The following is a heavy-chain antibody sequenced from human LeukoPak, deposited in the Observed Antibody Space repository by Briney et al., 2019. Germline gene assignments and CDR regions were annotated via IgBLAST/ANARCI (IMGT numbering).Heavy chain of an antibody. Sequence: SVTVSFTASGGTFTSYAISWVRQAPGQGLEWMGGIIPIFGTANYAQKFQGRVTITTDESTSTAYMELSSLRSEATAVYYCATRARYSYGHYYYYYYMDVWGKGTTVTVSS. CDR2: IIPIFGTA. V-gene: IGHV1-69*05. CDR3: ATRARYSYGHYYYYYYMDV. J-gene: IGHJ6*03. D-gene: IGHD5-18*01. CDR1: GGTFTSYA.